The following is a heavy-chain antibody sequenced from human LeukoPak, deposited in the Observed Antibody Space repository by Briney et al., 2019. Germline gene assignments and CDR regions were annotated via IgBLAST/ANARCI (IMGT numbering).Heavy chain of an antibody. V-gene: IGHV5-51*01. D-gene: IGHD5-12*01. CDR2: IYPGDSDT. CDR3: ARRENSGYGY. Sequence: KVSCKASGYTFTSYGISWVRQAPGQGLEWMGIIYPGDSDTRYSPSFQGQVTISADKSISTAYLQWSSLKASDTAMYYCARRENSGYGYWGQGTLVTVSS. CDR1: GYTFTSYG. J-gene: IGHJ4*02.